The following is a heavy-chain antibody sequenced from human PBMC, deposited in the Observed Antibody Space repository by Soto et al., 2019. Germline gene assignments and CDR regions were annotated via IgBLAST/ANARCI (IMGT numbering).Heavy chain of an antibody. CDR2: ISAYNGNT. V-gene: IGHV1-18*01. CDR1: GYTFTSYG. Sequence: ASVKVSCKASGYTFTSYGISWVRQAPGQGLEWMGWISAYNGNTNYAQKLQGRVTMTTDTSTSTAYMELSRLRSDDTAVYYCARGKDDFWSGYSSYYYYCMDVWGKGTTVTVSS. D-gene: IGHD3-3*01. J-gene: IGHJ6*03. CDR3: ARGKDDFWSGYSSYYYYCMDV.